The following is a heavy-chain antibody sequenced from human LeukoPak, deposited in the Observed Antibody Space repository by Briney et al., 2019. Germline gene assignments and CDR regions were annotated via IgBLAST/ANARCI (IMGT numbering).Heavy chain of an antibody. D-gene: IGHD5-18*01. J-gene: IGHJ4*02. CDR2: INAGNGNT. V-gene: IGHV1-3*01. Sequence: ASVKVSCKASGYTFTSYAMHWVRQAPGQWLEWMGWINAGNGNTKYSQKFQGRVTITRDTSASTAYMELSSLRSEDTAVYYCARRTYVDTAMVDFDYWGQGTLVTVSS. CDR3: ARRTYVDTAMVDFDY. CDR1: GYTFTSYA.